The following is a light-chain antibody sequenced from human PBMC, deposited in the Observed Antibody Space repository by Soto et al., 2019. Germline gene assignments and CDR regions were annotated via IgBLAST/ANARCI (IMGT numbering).Light chain of an antibody. Sequence: QSVLTQPPSVSGAPGQRVTISCNGSSSNIGAGYDVHWYQQLPGTAPKLLIYGNSNRPSGVPDRFSGSKSGTSASLAITGLQAEDEADYYCQSYDISLSARYVFGTGTKLTVL. CDR2: GNS. V-gene: IGLV1-40*01. CDR3: QSYDISLSARYV. CDR1: SSNIGAGYD. J-gene: IGLJ1*01.